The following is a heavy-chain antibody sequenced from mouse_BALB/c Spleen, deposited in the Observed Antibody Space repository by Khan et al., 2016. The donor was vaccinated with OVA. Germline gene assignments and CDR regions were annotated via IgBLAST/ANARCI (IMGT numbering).Heavy chain of an antibody. V-gene: IGHV3-2*02. J-gene: IGHJ4*01. Sequence: VQLKQSGPGLVKPSQSLSLTCTVTGYSITSVYAWNWIRQFPENKLEWMGYISSSGSTNYNPALKSRISITRDTSKNQFFLQLNSVTTEDTATYYCARDGSRYNYAMDYWGQGTSVTVSS. CDR1: GYSITSVYA. CDR3: ARDGSRYNYAMDY. CDR2: ISSSGST. D-gene: IGHD2-3*01.